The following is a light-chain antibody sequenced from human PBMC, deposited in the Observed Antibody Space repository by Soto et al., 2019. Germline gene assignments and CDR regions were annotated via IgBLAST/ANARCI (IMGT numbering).Light chain of an antibody. V-gene: IGKV1-5*03. Sequence: DIQMTQSPSTLSASVGDRVTITCRASQYISSWLAWYQQKPGKAPKLLIYKASSVESGVPSRFSGSGSGTEFPITNSNLQTYAFSTYRCPQYNSQRTFGQGTKVEI. CDR3: PQYNSQRT. J-gene: IGKJ1*01. CDR2: KAS. CDR1: QYISSW.